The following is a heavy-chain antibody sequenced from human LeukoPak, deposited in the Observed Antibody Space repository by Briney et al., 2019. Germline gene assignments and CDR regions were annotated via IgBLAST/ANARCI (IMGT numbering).Heavy chain of an antibody. V-gene: IGHV4-4*07. Sequence: SETLSLTCTVSSGSINSYFWSWIRQPAGKGLEWIGRIYTSGSTNYNPSLKSRVTMSVDTSKNQFSLKLTSVTAADTAVYYCARGSGYDPDYYYYNMDVWGKGTTVTVSS. CDR1: SGSINSYF. J-gene: IGHJ6*03. D-gene: IGHD5-12*01. CDR3: ARGSGYDPDYYYYNMDV. CDR2: IYTSGST.